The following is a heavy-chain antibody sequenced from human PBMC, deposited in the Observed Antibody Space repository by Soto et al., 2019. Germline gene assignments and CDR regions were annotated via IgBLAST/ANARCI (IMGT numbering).Heavy chain of an antibody. CDR2: VHHSLGC. V-gene: IGHV4-59*08. CDR1: GGSISSYY. Sequence: QVQLQESGPGLVKPSETLSLSCTVSGGSISSYYWSWFRQSPGKRMEGIGYVHHSLGCSYNPNLRTRVAISLDTSKSQFSLKVTSVTATDPAVYYGARQGFGPLHGLVDVWGKGTTVTVSS. J-gene: IGHJ6*04. D-gene: IGHD3-10*01. CDR3: ARQGFGPLHGLVDV.